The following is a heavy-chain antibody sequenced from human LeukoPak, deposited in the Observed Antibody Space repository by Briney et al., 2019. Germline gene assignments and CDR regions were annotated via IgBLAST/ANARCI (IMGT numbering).Heavy chain of an antibody. CDR1: GFTFSNYA. CDR2: ITYSGFNI. V-gene: IGHV3-23*01. J-gene: IGHJ5*02. Sequence: PGGSLRLSCAASGFTFSNYAMSWVRQAPGKGLDWVSAITYSGFNIKYADSVKGRFTISRDNSKNTLYLQMNSLRAEDTAVYYCAKEGYDSSGYYYPWGQGTLVTVSS. CDR3: AKEGYDSSGYYYP. D-gene: IGHD3-22*01.